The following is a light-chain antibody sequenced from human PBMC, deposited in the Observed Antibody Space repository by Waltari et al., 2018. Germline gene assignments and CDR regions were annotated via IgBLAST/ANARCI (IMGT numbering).Light chain of an antibody. J-gene: IGLJ2*01. CDR2: DVS. CDR3: SSFAGSSQML. Sequence: QSALTQPPSASGSPGQSVTISCTGTSSDVGGFDYVSWYQQHPGKAPRLMIYDVSKRPSGVPDRFSGSKSGNTASLTVAGLQVEDETDYYCSSFAGSSQMLFGGGTKLTVL. V-gene: IGLV2-8*01. CDR1: SSDVGGFDY.